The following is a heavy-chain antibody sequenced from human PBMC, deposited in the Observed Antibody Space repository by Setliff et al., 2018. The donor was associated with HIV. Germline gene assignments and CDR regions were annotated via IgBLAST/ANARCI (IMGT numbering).Heavy chain of an antibody. J-gene: IGHJ1*01. CDR1: GYTFTGYY. Sequence: ASVKVSCKASGYTFTGYYMHWVRQAPGQGLELMGWINPNNGGTNYAQKFQGRVTMTRDTSISTAYMELSRLRSDDTAVYYCARVVVRGVTFIAEYFQHWGQGTLVTVSS. CDR2: INPNNGGT. CDR3: ARVVVRGVTFIAEYFQH. V-gene: IGHV1-2*02. D-gene: IGHD3-10*01.